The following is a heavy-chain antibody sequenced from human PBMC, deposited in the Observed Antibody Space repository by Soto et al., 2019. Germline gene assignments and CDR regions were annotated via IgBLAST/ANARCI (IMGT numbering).Heavy chain of an antibody. Sequence: GGSLRLSCAASGFTFSSHAMSWVRQAPGKGLEWVSAISGSGGSTYYADSVKGRFTISRDNSKNTLYLQMNSLRAEDTAVYYCAKVTYDSSGSLDYYFDYWGQGTLVTVSS. V-gene: IGHV3-23*01. CDR2: ISGSGGST. D-gene: IGHD3-22*01. CDR3: AKVTYDSSGSLDYYFDY. J-gene: IGHJ4*02. CDR1: GFTFSSHA.